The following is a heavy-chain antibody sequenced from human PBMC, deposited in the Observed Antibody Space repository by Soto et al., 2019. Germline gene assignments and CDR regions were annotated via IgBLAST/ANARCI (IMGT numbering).Heavy chain of an antibody. D-gene: IGHD5-18*01. V-gene: IGHV1-18*01. CDR3: TGWIQGECDWGRDV. Sequence: QAQLVQSGAEVKKPGASVKVSCKASGYTFTSYSISWVRQAPGQGLEWMGWINAHYGNTQYAQKFRGRVTMTTDTSTTTVSMARTDLRSDKRAVYDDTGWIQGECDWGRDVWGQGATVTVSS. J-gene: IGHJ6*02. CDR2: INAHYGNT. CDR1: GYTFTSYS.